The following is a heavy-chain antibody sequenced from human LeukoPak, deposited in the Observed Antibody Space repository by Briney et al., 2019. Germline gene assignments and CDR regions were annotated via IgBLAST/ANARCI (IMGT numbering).Heavy chain of an antibody. Sequence: SETLSLTCAVSGVSISSNLWWTWVRQPPGKGLEWIAEIHHSGSINYNPSLKSRVTISVDKAKNQFSLNLNSVTAADTAVYYCARADYSSSWSHYYYYMDVWGKGTTVTVSS. CDR3: ARADYSSSWSHYYYYMDV. J-gene: IGHJ6*03. V-gene: IGHV4-4*02. CDR2: IHHSGSI. D-gene: IGHD6-13*01. CDR1: GVSISSNLW.